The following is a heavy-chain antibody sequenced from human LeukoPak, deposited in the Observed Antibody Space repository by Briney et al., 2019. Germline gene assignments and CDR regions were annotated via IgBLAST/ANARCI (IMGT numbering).Heavy chain of an antibody. CDR1: GGSFTTQY. V-gene: IGHV4-4*07. Sequence: SETLSLTCTVTGGSFTTQYWNWFRQPAWKGLEWIGRIYSGGSTNYKSSLKSRVIMSIDTSKRQLSLKLSSVTAADTDIYYCARDIGLDYSSSSFASDIWGPGTLVIVSS. CDR3: ARDIGLDYSSSSFASDI. J-gene: IGHJ3*02. D-gene: IGHD6-6*01. CDR2: IYSGGST.